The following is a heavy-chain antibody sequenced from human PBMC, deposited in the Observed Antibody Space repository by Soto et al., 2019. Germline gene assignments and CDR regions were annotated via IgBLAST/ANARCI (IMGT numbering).Heavy chain of an antibody. Sequence: PSETLSLTCAVYGGSFSGYYCIFIRHPPFKGLEWIGEINHSGSTNYNPSLKSRVTVSVDTSKNQFSLKLSSVTAADTAVYYCARDPTLAVAETYGMDVWGQGTTVTVSS. CDR2: INHSGST. V-gene: IGHV4-34*01. J-gene: IGHJ6*02. CDR1: GGSFSGYY. CDR3: ARDPTLAVAETYGMDV. D-gene: IGHD6-19*01.